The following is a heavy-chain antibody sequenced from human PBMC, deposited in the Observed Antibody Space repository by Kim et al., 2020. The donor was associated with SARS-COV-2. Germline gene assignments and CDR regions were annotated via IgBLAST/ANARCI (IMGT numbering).Heavy chain of an antibody. CDR2: INHSGST. D-gene: IGHD6-13*01. CDR1: GGSFSGYY. Sequence: SETLSLTCAVYGGSFSGYYWSWIRQPPGKGLEWIGEINHSGSTNYNPSLKSRVTISVDTSKNQFSLKLSSVTAADTAVYYCARGRSSSWYLYVTYFDYWGQGTLVTVSS. V-gene: IGHV4-34*01. J-gene: IGHJ4*02. CDR3: ARGRSSSWYLYVTYFDY.